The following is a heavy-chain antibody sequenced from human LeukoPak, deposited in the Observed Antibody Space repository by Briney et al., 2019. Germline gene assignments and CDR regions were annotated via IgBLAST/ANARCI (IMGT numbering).Heavy chain of an antibody. D-gene: IGHD5-18*01. V-gene: IGHV1-18*01. J-gene: IGHJ5*02. CDR1: GYTFTSYG. Sequence: ASVKVSCKASGYTFTSYGISWVRQAPGQGLEWMGWISAYNGNTNYAQKLQGRVTMTTDTSTSTAYMELRSLRSDDTAVYYCAREDSYGYKVHHNWFDPWGQGTLVTVSS. CDR3: AREDSYGYKVHHNWFDP. CDR2: ISAYNGNT.